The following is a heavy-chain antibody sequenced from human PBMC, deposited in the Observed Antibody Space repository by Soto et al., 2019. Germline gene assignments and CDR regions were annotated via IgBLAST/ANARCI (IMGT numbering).Heavy chain of an antibody. CDR2: INAGNGNT. CDR1: GYTFTNYG. J-gene: IGHJ5*02. V-gene: IGHV1-3*01. D-gene: IGHD2-15*01. Sequence: ASVKVSCKTSGYTFTNYGISWVRQAPGQGLEWMGWINAGNGNTKYSQKFQGRVTITRDTSASTAYMELSSLRSEDTAVYYCARRGLGYCSGGSCPPASRDRLNWFDPWGQGTLVTVSS. CDR3: ARRGLGYCSGGSCPPASRDRLNWFDP.